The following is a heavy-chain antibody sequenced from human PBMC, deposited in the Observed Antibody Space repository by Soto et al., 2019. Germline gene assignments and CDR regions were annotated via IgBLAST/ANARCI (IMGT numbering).Heavy chain of an antibody. CDR1: GFTFTSSA. J-gene: IGHJ6*02. V-gene: IGHV1-58*01. D-gene: IGHD3-3*01. CDR2: IVVGSGNT. CDR3: AADYRNYDFWSGYPLQSDMDV. Sequence: ASVKDSCKASGFTFTSSAVQWVRQARGQRLEWIGWIVVGSGNTNYAQKFQERVTITRDMSTSTAYMELSSLRSEDTAVYYCAADYRNYDFWSGYPLQSDMDVWGQGTTVTVSS.